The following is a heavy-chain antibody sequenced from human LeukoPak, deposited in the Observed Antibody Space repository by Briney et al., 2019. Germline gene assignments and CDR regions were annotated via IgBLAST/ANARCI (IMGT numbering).Heavy chain of an antibody. J-gene: IGHJ6*02. V-gene: IGHV3-23*01. CDR1: GFTFSSYS. D-gene: IGHD2-15*01. CDR2: ISGSGGST. Sequence: PGGSLRLSCAASGFTFSSYSMTWVRQAPGKGLEWVSVISGSGGSTYYGDSVKGRFTISRDNSKNTLYLQMNSLRAEDTAVYFCVRGYSFGPYGMDVWGQGTTVTVSS. CDR3: VRGYSFGPYGMDV.